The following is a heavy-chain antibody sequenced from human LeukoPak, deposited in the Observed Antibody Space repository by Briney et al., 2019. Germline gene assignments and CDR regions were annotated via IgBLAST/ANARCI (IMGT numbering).Heavy chain of an antibody. CDR1: GFTFSSCW. CDR3: AKRDDLGAYSYPDY. CDR2: IKKDGSEK. V-gene: IGHV3-7*01. D-gene: IGHD5-18*01. J-gene: IGHJ4*02. Sequence: GGSLRLSCAASGFTFSSCWMSWFRQAPGKGLEWVANIKKDGSEKYYVDSVKGRFTISRDNAKNSLYLQMNSPRAEDTAVYYCAKRDDLGAYSYPDYWGQGTLVTVSS.